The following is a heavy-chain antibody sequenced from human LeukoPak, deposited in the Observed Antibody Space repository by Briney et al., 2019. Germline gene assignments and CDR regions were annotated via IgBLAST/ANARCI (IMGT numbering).Heavy chain of an antibody. D-gene: IGHD1-1*01. Sequence: ASVKVSCKASGYTFTSYGISWVRQAPGQGLEWMGWISAYNGNTNYAQKLQGRVTMTTDTSTSTAYMELRSLRSDDTAVYYCTRSGRTWGYYYYMDVWGKGTTVTVSS. CDR1: GYTFTSYG. J-gene: IGHJ6*03. V-gene: IGHV1-18*01. CDR3: TRSGRTWGYYYYMDV. CDR2: ISAYNGNT.